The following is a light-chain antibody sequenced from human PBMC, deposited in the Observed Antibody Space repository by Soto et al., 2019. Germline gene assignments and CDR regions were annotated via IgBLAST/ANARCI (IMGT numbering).Light chain of an antibody. CDR1: QSISGY. CDR3: QQRSNWPHSIT. V-gene: IGKV3-11*01. Sequence: EIVLTQSPVTLSLSPGERATLSCRASQSISGYLAWYQQKRGQAPRLVIYDASNRATGIPARFSGSGSETDFTLTISSLEPEDFAVYYCQQRSNWPHSITLGQGTRLEIK. CDR2: DAS. J-gene: IGKJ5*01.